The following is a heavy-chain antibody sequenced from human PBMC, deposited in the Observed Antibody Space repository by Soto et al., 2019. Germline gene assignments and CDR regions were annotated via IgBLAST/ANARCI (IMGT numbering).Heavy chain of an antibody. D-gene: IGHD6-13*01. CDR1: GYTFTSYY. V-gene: IGHV1-46*01. CDR2: INPSGGST. CDR3: ASLAAAGREFDY. Sequence: GASVKVSCKASGYTFTSYYMHWVRQAPGQGLEWMGIINPSGGSTSYAQKFQGRVTMTRDTSTSTVYMELSSLRSEDTAVYYYASLAAAGREFDYRGQGTLVTVSS. J-gene: IGHJ4*02.